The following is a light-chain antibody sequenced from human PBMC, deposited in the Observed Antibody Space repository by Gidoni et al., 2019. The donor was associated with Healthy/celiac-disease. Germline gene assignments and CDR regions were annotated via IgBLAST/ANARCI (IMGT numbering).Light chain of an antibody. CDR2: DAS. CDR3: QQRSNWPPWT. J-gene: IGKJ1*01. CDR1: QSVSSY. Sequence: DTVLTQSPATLSLSPGERATLTCRASQSVSSYLAWYQQKPCQAPSLLIYDASNRATGIPARFSGSGSGTDFTLTISSLEPEDFAVYYCQQRSNWPPWTFXQXTKVEIK. V-gene: IGKV3-11*01.